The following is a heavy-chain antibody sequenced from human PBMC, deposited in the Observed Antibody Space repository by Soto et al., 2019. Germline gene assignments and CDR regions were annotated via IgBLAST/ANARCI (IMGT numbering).Heavy chain of an antibody. CDR2: IYYSGST. J-gene: IGHJ5*02. CDR3: ARDNSYDSSGYYRA. V-gene: IGHV4-61*01. D-gene: IGHD3-22*01. Sequence: SETLSLTCTVSGGSVSSGSYYWSWIRQPPGKGLEWIGYIYYSGSTNYNPSLKSRVTISVDTSKNQFSLKLSSVTAADTAVYYCARDNSYDSSGYYRAWGQGTLVTVSS. CDR1: GGSVSSGSYY.